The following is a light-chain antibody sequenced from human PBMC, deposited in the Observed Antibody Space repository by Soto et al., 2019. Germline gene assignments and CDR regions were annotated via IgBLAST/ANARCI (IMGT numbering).Light chain of an antibody. CDR2: GAS. J-gene: IGKJ4*01. CDR3: QQYSSPPLT. Sequence: DIVLTQSPGTLSLSPGEGATLSCRASESVRSTYLAWYQQKPGQPPRLLIYGASKRATGIPDRFSGSGSGTDFTLTISRLEPEDFAVYLCQQYSSPPLTFGGGTNVEI. CDR1: ESVRSTY. V-gene: IGKV3-20*01.